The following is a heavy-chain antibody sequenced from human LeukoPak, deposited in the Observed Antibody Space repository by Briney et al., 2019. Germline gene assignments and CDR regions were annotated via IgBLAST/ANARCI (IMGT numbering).Heavy chain of an antibody. Sequence: GESLKISCEASGYTFSHYWIGWVRQRPGKGLEWMGIIYPGDSDTRYSPSFQGQVTISADKSISTAYLQWSSLKASDTAMYYCASHSVLDCSSGSCYFDYWGQGTLVTVSS. J-gene: IGHJ4*02. V-gene: IGHV5-51*01. CDR3: ASHSVLDCSSGSCYFDY. CDR2: IYPGDSDT. D-gene: IGHD2-15*01. CDR1: GYTFSHYW.